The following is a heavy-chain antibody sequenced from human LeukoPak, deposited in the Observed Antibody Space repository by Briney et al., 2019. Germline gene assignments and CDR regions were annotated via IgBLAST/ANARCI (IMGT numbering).Heavy chain of an antibody. CDR1: GGSISSYY. CDR2: IYYSGST. V-gene: IGHV4-59*01. D-gene: IGHD2-2*01. Sequence: SETLSLTCTVSGGSISSYYWSWIRQPPGKGLEWIGYIYYSGSTNYNPSLKSRVTISVDTSKNQFSLKLSSVTAADTAVYYCARVVDCSSTSCYSGYYYYGMDVWGQGTTVTVSS. J-gene: IGHJ6*02. CDR3: ARVVDCSSTSCYSGYYYYGMDV.